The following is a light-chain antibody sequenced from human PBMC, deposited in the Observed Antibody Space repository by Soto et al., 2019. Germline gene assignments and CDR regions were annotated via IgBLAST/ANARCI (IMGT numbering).Light chain of an antibody. Sequence: EIVLTQSPATLSLSPGERATLSCRASQSVGSYLAWYQQKPGQAPRLLLYDASNRATGVPARFSGSGSGTDFSLTISSLEPEDCAVYYCQHRSNWPTFGPGTKVDVK. CDR3: QHRSNWPT. CDR1: QSVGSY. J-gene: IGKJ3*01. CDR2: DAS. V-gene: IGKV3-11*01.